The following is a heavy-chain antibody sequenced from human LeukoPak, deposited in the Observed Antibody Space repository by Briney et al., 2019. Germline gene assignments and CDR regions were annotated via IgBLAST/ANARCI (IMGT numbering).Heavy chain of an antibody. Sequence: GGSLRLSCAASGFTFSSYSMNWVRQAPGKGLEWVSSISSSSSYIYYADSVKGRFTISRDNAKNSLYLQMNSLRAEDTAVYYCARDLLGDSGFPSMSAEYFQHWGQGTLVTVSS. J-gene: IGHJ1*01. D-gene: IGHD3-22*01. CDR2: ISSSSSYI. CDR1: GFTFSSYS. V-gene: IGHV3-21*01. CDR3: ARDLLGDSGFPSMSAEYFQH.